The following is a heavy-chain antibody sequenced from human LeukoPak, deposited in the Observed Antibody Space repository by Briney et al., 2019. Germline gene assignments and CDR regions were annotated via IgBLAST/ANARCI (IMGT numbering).Heavy chain of an antibody. J-gene: IGHJ4*02. CDR2: INADSGGP. D-gene: IGHD7-27*01. CDR3: ARDLSSTPNWEFDY. V-gene: IGHV1-2*06. CDR1: GYTFIGYF. Sequence: VASVKVSCKASGYTFIGYFIHWVRQADGQRLEWMGRINADSGGPEYPPNFQGRVTMTRDTSTSTASMELSRLTSDDTAVYYCARDLSSTPNWEFDYWGQGTLVTVSS.